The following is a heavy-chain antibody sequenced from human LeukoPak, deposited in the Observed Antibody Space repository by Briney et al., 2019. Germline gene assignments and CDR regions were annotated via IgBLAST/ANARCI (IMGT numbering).Heavy chain of an antibody. D-gene: IGHD3-22*01. CDR3: ARATYYYDSSGSRAWYFDL. CDR2: IYYSGST. CDR1: GGSTSSYY. Sequence: SETLSLTCTVSGGSTSSYYWSWIRQPPGKGLEWIGYIYYSGSTNYNPSLKSRVTISVDTSKNQFSLKLSSVTAADTAVYYCARATYYYDSSGSRAWYFDLWGRGTLVTVSS. V-gene: IGHV4-59*01. J-gene: IGHJ2*01.